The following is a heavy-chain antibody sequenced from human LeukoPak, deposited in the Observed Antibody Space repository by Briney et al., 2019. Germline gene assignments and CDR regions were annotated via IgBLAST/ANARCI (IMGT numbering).Heavy chain of an antibody. D-gene: IGHD3-9*01. CDR3: ASSEGDMTAFDY. V-gene: IGHV1-8*01. CDR2: MITNSGNT. J-gene: IGHJ4*02. Sequence: ASVTDSCKASGYTFTNYESNWVRQATGKGLEWMGWMITNSGNTGYAQKFQGRVTMTRNTSISTAYMELSSLRSEDTAVYFCASSEGDMTAFDYWGQGTLVTVSS. CDR1: GYTFTNYE.